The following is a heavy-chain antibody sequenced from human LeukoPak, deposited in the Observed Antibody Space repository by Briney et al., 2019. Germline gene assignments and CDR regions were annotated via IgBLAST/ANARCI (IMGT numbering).Heavy chain of an antibody. D-gene: IGHD5-18*01. CDR2: INPNSGGT. CDR3: ARDQIQLWTRYYYSGMNV. J-gene: IGHJ6*02. V-gene: IGHV1-2*02. CDR1: GYTFTGYY. Sequence: ASVKVSCKASGYTFTGYYMHWVRQAPGQGLEWMGWINPNSGGTNYAQKFQGRVTMTRDTSISTAYMELSRLRSDDTAVYYCARDQIQLWTRYYYSGMNVWGQGPRSPSP.